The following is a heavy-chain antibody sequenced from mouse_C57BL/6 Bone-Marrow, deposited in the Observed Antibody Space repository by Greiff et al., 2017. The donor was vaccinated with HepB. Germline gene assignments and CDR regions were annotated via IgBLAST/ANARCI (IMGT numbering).Heavy chain of an antibody. J-gene: IGHJ1*03. CDR2: ISYDGSN. Sequence: DVKLQESGPGLVKPSQSLSLTCSVTGYSITSGYYWNWIRQFPGNKLEWMGYISYDGSNNYNPSLKNRISITRDTSKNQFFLKLNSVTTEDTATYYCARVFWGNPWYFDVWGTGTTVTVSS. CDR1: GYSITSGYY. D-gene: IGHD2-1*01. CDR3: ARVFWGNPWYFDV. V-gene: IGHV3-6*01.